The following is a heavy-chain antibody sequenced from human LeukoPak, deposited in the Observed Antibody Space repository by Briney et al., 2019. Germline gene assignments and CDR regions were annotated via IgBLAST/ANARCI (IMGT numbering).Heavy chain of an antibody. CDR3: ASRRTAYCGGDCPEGY. CDR2: ISRSSNYI. D-gene: IGHD2-21*02. V-gene: IGHV3-21*01. CDR1: GFTFSSYG. Sequence: GGSLRLSCAASGFTFSSYGMSWVRQAPGKGLEWVSSISRSSNYIYYGDSVKGRFTISRDNAKNSLYLQMNSLRAEDTAVYYCASRRTAYCGGDCPEGYWGQGTLVTVSS. J-gene: IGHJ4*02.